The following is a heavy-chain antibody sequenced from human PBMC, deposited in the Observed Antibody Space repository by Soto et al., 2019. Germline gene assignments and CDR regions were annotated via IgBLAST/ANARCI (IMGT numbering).Heavy chain of an antibody. CDR1: GYTFTSYG. J-gene: IGHJ4*02. CDR2: NSAYNDNT. V-gene: IGHV1-18*01. Sequence: QVQLVQSGAEVKKPGASVKVSCKASGYTFTSYGITWVRQAPGQGLEWMGWNSAYNDNTNYAQKFQGRVTMTMDTSPATAYMELRSLRSDDTAVYYGASESCSSTTCFDYWGQGTLVTVSS. D-gene: IGHD2-2*01. CDR3: ASESCSSTTCFDY.